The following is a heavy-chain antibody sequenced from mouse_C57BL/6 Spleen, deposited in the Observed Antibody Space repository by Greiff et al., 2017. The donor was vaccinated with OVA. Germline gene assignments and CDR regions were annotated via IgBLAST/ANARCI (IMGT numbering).Heavy chain of an antibody. CDR2: IYPGDGDT. D-gene: IGHD1-1*01. Sequence: VQLQQSGAELVKPGASVKISCKASGYAFSSYWMNWVKQRPGKGLEWIGQIYPGDGDTNYNGKFKGKATLTADKSSSTAYMQLSSLTSEDSAVYFCASHYYGSSYDWYFDVWGTGTTVTVSS. CDR1: GYAFSSYW. J-gene: IGHJ1*03. V-gene: IGHV1-80*01. CDR3: ASHYYGSSYDWYFDV.